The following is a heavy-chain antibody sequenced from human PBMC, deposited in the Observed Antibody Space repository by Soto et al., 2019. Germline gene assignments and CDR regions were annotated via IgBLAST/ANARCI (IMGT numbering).Heavy chain of an antibody. J-gene: IGHJ6*03. D-gene: IGHD2-2*01. CDR3: AKQGYCSSTSCYGDYYYYYMDV. CDR1: GFTFSDYY. V-gene: IGHV3-23*01. CDR2: ISGSGGST. Sequence: HPGGSLRLSCAASGFTFSDYYMSWIRQAPGKGLEWVSAISGSGGSTYYADSVKGRFTISRDNSTNTLYLQMNSLRAEDTAVYYCAKQGYCSSTSCYGDYYYYYMDVWGKGTTVTVSS.